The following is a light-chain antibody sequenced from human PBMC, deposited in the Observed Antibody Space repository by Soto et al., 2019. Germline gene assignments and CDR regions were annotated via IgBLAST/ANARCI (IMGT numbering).Light chain of an antibody. V-gene: IGLV2-14*01. CDR3: SSSTSPNWV. CDR2: EVT. CDR1: SSDVGGYNF. J-gene: IGLJ3*02. Sequence: QSALTQPASVSGSPGQSITISCTGTSSDVGGYNFVSWYQQHPGKAPKLMIYEVTNRPSGVPNRFSGTKSGNTASLTISGPQAEAEAHCHCSSSTSPNWVFGGGTKLTVL.